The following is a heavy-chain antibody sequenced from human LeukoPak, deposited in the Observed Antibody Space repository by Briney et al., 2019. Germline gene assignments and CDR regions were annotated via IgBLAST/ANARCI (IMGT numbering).Heavy chain of an antibody. CDR2: IYYSGST. CDR3: ARGGPAVAGVRVAFDI. V-gene: IGHV4-39*07. J-gene: IGHJ3*02. D-gene: IGHD6-19*01. CDR1: GGSISSSSYY. Sequence: SETLSLTCTVSGGSISSSSYYWGWIRQPPGKGLEWIGSIYYSGSTYYNPSLKSRVTISVDTSKNQFSLKLSSVTAADTAVYYCARGGPAVAGVRVAFDIWGQGTMVTVSS.